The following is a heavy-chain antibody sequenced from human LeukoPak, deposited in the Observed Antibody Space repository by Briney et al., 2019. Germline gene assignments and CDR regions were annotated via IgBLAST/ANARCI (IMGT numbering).Heavy chain of an antibody. CDR2: IYPGDSDT. J-gene: IGHJ4*02. CDR3: ARGGGGSYYWVDY. D-gene: IGHD1-26*01. V-gene: IGHV5-51*01. CDR1: GYSFTSYW. Sequence: GGSLQISCQGSGYSFTSYWIGWVRQMPGKGLEWMGIIYPGDSDTRDSPSFQGQVTISADKSISTAYLQWSSLKASDTAMYYCARGGGGSYYWVDYWGQGTLVTVSS.